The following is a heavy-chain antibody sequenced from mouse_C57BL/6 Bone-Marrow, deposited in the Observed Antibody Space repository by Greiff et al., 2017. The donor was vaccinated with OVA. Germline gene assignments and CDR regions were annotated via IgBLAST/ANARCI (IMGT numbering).Heavy chain of an antibody. CDR1: GFNIKDDY. D-gene: IGHD2-4*01. Sequence: VQLQQSGAELVRPGASVKLSCTASGFNIKDDYMHWVKQRPEQGLEWIGWIDPENGDTEYASKFQGKATITADTSSNTAYLQLSSLTSEDTAVYYCTTDYDPYWYFDVLGTGTTVTVSS. CDR2: IDPENGDT. J-gene: IGHJ1*03. V-gene: IGHV14-4*01. CDR3: TTDYDPYWYFDV.